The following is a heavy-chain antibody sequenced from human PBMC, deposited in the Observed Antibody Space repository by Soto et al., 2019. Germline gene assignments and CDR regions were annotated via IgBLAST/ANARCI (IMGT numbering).Heavy chain of an antibody. CDR2: ISYDGSNK. D-gene: IGHD2-15*01. J-gene: IGHJ2*01. Sequence: QVQLVESGGGVVQPGRSLRLSCAASGFTFSSYGMHWVRQAPGKGLEWVAVISYDGSNKYYAGSVKGRFTISRDNSKNTLYLQRNSLRAEDTAVYYCAKDAASYWYFDLWGRGTLVTVSS. CDR1: GFTFSSYG. V-gene: IGHV3-30*18. CDR3: AKDAASYWYFDL.